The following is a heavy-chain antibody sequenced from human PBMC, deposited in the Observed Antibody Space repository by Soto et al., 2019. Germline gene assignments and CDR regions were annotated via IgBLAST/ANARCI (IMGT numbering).Heavy chain of an antibody. CDR1: GGSISSGDYY. CDR3: ARVSRRDGYNWGYYFDY. J-gene: IGHJ4*02. Sequence: SETLSLTCTVSGGSISSGDYYWSWIRQPPGKGLEWIGYIYYSGSTYYNPSLKSRVTISVDTSKNQFSLKLSSVTAADTAVYYCARVSRRDGYNWGYYFDYWGQGTLVTVSS. V-gene: IGHV4-30-4*01. CDR2: IYYSGST. D-gene: IGHD5-12*01.